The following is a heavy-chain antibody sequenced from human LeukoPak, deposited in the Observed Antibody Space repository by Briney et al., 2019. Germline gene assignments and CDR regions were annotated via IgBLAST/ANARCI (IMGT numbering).Heavy chain of an antibody. J-gene: IGHJ3*02. CDR3: YAPYDSSAYYGGLLDPASPDAFDI. Sequence: GGSLRLSCAASVFPFSSYWVHWVPQAPGKGLVWVSRINSDGSSTSYADSVKGRFTISRDNAKNTLYLQVNSLRAEDTAVYYCYAPYDSSAYYGGLLDPASPDAFDIWGQGTMVTVSS. V-gene: IGHV3-74*01. CDR2: INSDGSST. CDR1: VFPFSSYW. D-gene: IGHD3-22*01.